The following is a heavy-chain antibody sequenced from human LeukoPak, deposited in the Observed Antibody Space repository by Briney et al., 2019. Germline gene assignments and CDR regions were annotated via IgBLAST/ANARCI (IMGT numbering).Heavy chain of an antibody. CDR2: FDPEAGET. V-gene: IGHV1-24*01. D-gene: IGHD6-19*01. J-gene: IGHJ3*02. CDR1: GYTLTDLS. Sequence: GASVKVSCKVSGYTLTDLSMHWVRQTPGSGPEWMGGFDPEAGETVYAQKFQGRVTMTDDTSTDIAYMELSSLRSEDTAVYYCAADSRRSSGWFLPDRFDIWGQGTKVTVSS. CDR3: AADSRRSSGWFLPDRFDI.